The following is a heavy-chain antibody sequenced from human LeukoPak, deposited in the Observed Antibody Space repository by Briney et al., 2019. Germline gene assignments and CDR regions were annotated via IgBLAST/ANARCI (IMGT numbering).Heavy chain of an antibody. CDR3: ARENIVTPPDY. CDR2: INHSGST. J-gene: IGHJ4*02. Sequence: SETLSLTCAVYGGSFSGYYWSWIRQPPGKGLEWIGEINHSGSTNYNPSLKSRVTISVDTSKNQFSLKLSSVTAADTAVYYCARENIVTPPDYWGQGTLVTVSS. CDR1: GGSFSGYY. V-gene: IGHV4-34*01. D-gene: IGHD2/OR15-2a*01.